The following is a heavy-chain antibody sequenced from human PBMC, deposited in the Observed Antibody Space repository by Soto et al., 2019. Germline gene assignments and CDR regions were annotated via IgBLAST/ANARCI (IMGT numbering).Heavy chain of an antibody. J-gene: IGHJ6*02. CDR2: INHSGST. CDR3: ARGKGSGSYFYYYGMDV. CDR1: GGSFSGYY. D-gene: IGHD1-26*01. Sequence: SETLSLTCAVYGGSFSGYYWSWIRQPPGKGLEWIGEINHSGSTNYNPSLKSRVTISVDTSKNHFSLKLSSVPAADTAVYYCARGKGSGSYFYYYGMDVWGQGTTVTVSS. V-gene: IGHV4-34*01.